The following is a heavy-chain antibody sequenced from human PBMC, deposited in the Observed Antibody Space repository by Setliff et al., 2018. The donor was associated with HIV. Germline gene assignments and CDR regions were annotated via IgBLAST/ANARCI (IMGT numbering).Heavy chain of an antibody. CDR2: IYPNTGGT. D-gene: IGHD4-17*01. CDR3: ARSTTAD. J-gene: IGHJ4*02. CDR1: GGTFSLYA. V-gene: IGHV1-2*02. Sequence: GASVKVSCKASGGTFSLYAINWVRQAPGQGLEWMGWIYPNTGGTNYAQKFQGRVTMTRDTSISTAYMELSRLRSDDTAVYYCARSTTADWGQGTMVTVSS.